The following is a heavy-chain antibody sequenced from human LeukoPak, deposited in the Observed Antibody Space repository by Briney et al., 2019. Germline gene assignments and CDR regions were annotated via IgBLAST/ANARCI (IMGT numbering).Heavy chain of an antibody. CDR2: FDPEDGET. D-gene: IGHD3-10*01. CDR1: GYTLTELS. Sequence: ASVKVSCKVSGYTLTELSMHWVRQAPGKGLEWMGGFDPEDGETIYAQKFQGRVTMTEDTSTDTAYMELSSLRSEDTAVYYCAITTGTMVRGVIIRGDYWGQGTLVTVSS. V-gene: IGHV1-24*01. CDR3: AITTGTMVRGVIIRGDY. J-gene: IGHJ4*02.